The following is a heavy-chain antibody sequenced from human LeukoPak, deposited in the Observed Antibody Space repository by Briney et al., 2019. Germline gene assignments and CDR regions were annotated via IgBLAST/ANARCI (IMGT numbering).Heavy chain of an antibody. CDR1: GFTFYDYT. V-gene: IGHV3-43*01. Sequence: GGSLRLSCAASGFTFYDYTMHWVRQAPGKGLEWVSLISWDGGSTYYADSLKGRFTISRDNSKNSLYLQMNSLRTEDTALYYCAKDIVGATTTQTFSFDYWGQGTLVTVSS. CDR2: ISWDGGST. CDR3: AKDIVGATTTQTFSFDY. J-gene: IGHJ4*02. D-gene: IGHD1-26*01.